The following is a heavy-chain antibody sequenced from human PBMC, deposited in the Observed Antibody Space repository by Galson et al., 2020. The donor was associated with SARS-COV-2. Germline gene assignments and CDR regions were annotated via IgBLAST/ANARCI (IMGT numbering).Heavy chain of an antibody. CDR2: ISYDGSNK. J-gene: IGHJ5*02. CDR1: GFTFSSYA. Sequence: TGGSLRLSCAASGFTFSSYAMHWVRQAPGKGLEWVAVISYDGSNKYYADSVKGRFTISRDNSKNTLYLQMNSLRAEDTAVYYCARDNSGSYDVGFDPWGQGTLVTVSS. D-gene: IGHD1-26*01. V-gene: IGHV3-30-3*01. CDR3: ARDNSGSYDVGFDP.